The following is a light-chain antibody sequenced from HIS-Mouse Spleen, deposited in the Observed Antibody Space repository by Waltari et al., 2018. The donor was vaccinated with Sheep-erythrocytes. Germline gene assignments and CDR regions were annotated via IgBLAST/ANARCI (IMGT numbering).Light chain of an antibody. CDR1: ALPKHY. CDR3: YSTDSSGNHWV. J-gene: IGLJ3*02. Sequence: SYELTQPPSVSVSPGQTARITCSGDALPKHYAYWYQQKSGPAPVLVIYEDRKRPSGIPERFSGSSSGTMATLTISGAQVEDEADYYCYSTDSSGNHWVFGGGTKLTVL. CDR2: EDR. V-gene: IGLV3-10*01.